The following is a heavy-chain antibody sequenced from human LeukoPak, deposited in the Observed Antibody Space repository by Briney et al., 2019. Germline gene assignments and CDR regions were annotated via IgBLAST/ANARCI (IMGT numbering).Heavy chain of an antibody. V-gene: IGHV3-7*01. CDR3: ARDVDTAMANIDY. CDR1: GFTFSSYW. CDR2: IKQDGSEK. J-gene: IGHJ4*02. Sequence: GGSLRLPCAASGFTFSSYWMSWVRQAPGKGLEWVANIKQDGSEKCYVDAVKGRFTISRDNAKNSLYLQMNSLRAEDTAVYYCARDVDTAMANIDYWGQGTLVTVSS. D-gene: IGHD5-18*01.